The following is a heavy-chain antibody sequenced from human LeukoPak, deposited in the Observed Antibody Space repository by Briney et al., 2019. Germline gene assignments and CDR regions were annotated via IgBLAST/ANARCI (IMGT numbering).Heavy chain of an antibody. V-gene: IGHV4-59*01. CDR1: GVSISTDY. Sequence: SETLSLTCTVSGVSISTDYWTWVRQSPGKGLEWIGYIHYSGSTSYNPSLKSRVTISVDTSKNQFSLKLTSVTSADTAVYYCAREAGATAYWGQGALVTVSS. CDR2: IHYSGST. CDR3: AREAGATAY. D-gene: IGHD4/OR15-4a*01. J-gene: IGHJ4*02.